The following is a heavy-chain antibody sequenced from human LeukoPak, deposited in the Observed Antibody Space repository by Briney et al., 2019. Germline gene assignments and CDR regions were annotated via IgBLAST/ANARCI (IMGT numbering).Heavy chain of an antibody. J-gene: IGHJ4*02. CDR3: AKIPLGSHWVDFDY. CDR1: GFTFSSQA. D-gene: IGHD7-27*01. V-gene: IGHV3-23*01. CDR2: ISGSGGST. Sequence: PGGSLRLSCVASGFTFSSQAMSWVRQAPCKGLEWVSGISGSGGSTYYADSVRGGLTIPRDNSQNTLYLQVNSLTGEHRAVRNLAKIPLGSHWVDFDYWGQGTLVTVSS.